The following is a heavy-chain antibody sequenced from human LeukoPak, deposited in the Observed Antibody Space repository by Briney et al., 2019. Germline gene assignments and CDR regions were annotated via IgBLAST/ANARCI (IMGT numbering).Heavy chain of an antibody. CDR2: MTPNSGNT. Sequence: GASVKVSSKASGYTFTSYDINWVRQATGQGLEWMGWMTPNSGNTGYAQKFQGRVTMTRNTFISKAYMELSSLRSEDTALYYCARGPESYYGSASHLDPWGQETLVTVSS. D-gene: IGHD3-10*01. V-gene: IGHV1-8*01. J-gene: IGHJ5*02. CDR3: ARGPESYYGSASHLDP. CDR1: GYTFTSYD.